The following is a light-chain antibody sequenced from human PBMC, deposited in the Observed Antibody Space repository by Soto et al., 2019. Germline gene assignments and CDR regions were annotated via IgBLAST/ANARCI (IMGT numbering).Light chain of an antibody. V-gene: IGLV2-8*01. Sequence: QSALTQPASASGSPGQAVTISCTGTSSDVGAYKYVSWYQQYPGKAPKLMIYEVSKRPSGVPDRFSGSKSGNTASLTVSGLQAEDEAYYYCTSYAGSNIWVFGGGTKLTVL. CDR1: SSDVGAYKY. CDR2: EVS. J-gene: IGLJ3*02. CDR3: TSYAGSNIWV.